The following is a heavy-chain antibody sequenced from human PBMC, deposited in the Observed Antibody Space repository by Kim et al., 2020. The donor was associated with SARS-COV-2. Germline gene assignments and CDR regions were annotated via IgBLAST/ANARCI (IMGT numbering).Heavy chain of an antibody. CDR2: ISSSSSYI. J-gene: IGHJ4*02. CDR3: ARDRRENGLDY. CDR1: GFTFSSYS. D-gene: IGHD1-1*01. Sequence: GGSLRLSCAASGFTFSSYSMNWVRQAPGKGLEWVSSISSSSSYIYYADSGKGRFTISRDNAKNSLYLQMNGLRAEDTAVYYWARDRRENGLDYWGQGTLVTVSS. V-gene: IGHV3-21*01.